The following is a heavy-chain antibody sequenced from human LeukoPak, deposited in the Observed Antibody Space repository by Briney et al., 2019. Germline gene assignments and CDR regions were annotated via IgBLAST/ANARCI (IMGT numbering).Heavy chain of an antibody. J-gene: IGHJ1*01. CDR2: MNPNSGNT. CDR1: GYTFTSYD. D-gene: IGHD3-22*01. CDR3: ARGLRDSSGREYFQH. Sequence: GASVKVSCKASGYTFTSYDISWVRQAAGQGLEWMGWMNPNSGNTGYAQKFKGRVTMAGNTSINTAYMELSSLRSEDTAVYYCARGLRDSSGREYFQHWGQGTLVTVSS. V-gene: IGHV1-8*01.